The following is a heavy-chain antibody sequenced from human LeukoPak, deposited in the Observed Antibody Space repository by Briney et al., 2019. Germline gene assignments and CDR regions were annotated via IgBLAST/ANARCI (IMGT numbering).Heavy chain of an antibody. V-gene: IGHV4-59*08. J-gene: IGHJ2*01. D-gene: IGHD6-19*01. Sequence: PSETLSLTCTVSGGSISSYYWSWIRQPPGKGLEWIGYIYYSGSTNYNPSLKSRVTISVDTSKNQFSLKLSSVTAADTAVYYCARGKQWLGVGGSWYFDLWGQGTLVTVSS. CDR2: IYYSGST. CDR1: GGSISSYY. CDR3: ARGKQWLGVGGSWYFDL.